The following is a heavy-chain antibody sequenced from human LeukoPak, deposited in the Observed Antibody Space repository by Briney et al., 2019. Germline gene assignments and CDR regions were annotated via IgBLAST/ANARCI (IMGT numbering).Heavy chain of an antibody. J-gene: IGHJ5*01. Sequence: PGGSLRLSCTCSGFIFGDYAMSWVRQAPGRGLEWVSFIRNKAYSATTEYAASVKGRFTISRGDSKSVAYLQMNSLKTEDTAVYYCTRDRHYLGSRGYPSWFDSWGQGTLVTVSS. V-gene: IGHV3-49*04. CDR2: IRNKAYSATT. D-gene: IGHD3-22*01. CDR3: TRDRHYLGSRGYPSWFDS. CDR1: GFIFGDYA.